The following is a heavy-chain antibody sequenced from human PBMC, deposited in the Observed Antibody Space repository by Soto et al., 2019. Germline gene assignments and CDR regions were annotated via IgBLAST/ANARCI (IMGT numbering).Heavy chain of an antibody. Sequence: ASVKVSCKASGYTFTSYAMHWVRQAPGQRLEWMGWINAGNGNTKYSQKFQGRVTITRDTSASTAYMELSSLRSEDTAVYYCARDSRMYSSGWYIYFDYWGQGTLVTSPQ. J-gene: IGHJ4*02. CDR3: ARDSRMYSSGWYIYFDY. CDR1: GYTFTSYA. D-gene: IGHD6-19*01. V-gene: IGHV1-3*01. CDR2: INAGNGNT.